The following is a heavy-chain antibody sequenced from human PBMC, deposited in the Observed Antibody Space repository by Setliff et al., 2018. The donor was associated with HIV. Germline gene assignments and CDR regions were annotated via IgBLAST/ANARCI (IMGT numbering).Heavy chain of an antibody. D-gene: IGHD2-21*02. CDR2: IYHSGST. J-gene: IGHJ2*01. V-gene: IGHV4-38-2*01. CDR1: AYSLSGGYY. CDR3: ARHDGTYCGGDCYLLGYFDL. Sequence: SETLSLTCAVSAYSLSGGYYWGWIRQPPGKGLEWIGSIYHSGSTYYNPSLKSRVTLSVDTSKNQFSLKLSSVTAADTAVYYFARHDGTYCGGDCYLLGYFDLWGRGTLVTSPQ.